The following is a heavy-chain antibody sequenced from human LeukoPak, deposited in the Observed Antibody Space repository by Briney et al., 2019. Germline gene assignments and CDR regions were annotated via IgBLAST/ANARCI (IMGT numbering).Heavy chain of an antibody. J-gene: IGHJ4*02. V-gene: IGHV3-48*03. Sequence: GGSLRLSCAASGFTISSYEMNWVRQAPGKGLEWVSYISSSGSTIYYADSVKGRFTISRDNAKNLLYLQMDSLRVEDTAIYYCARDPRTVRIWGQGTLVTVSS. CDR2: ISSSGSTI. D-gene: IGHD1-1*01. CDR3: ARDPRTVRI. CDR1: GFTISSYE.